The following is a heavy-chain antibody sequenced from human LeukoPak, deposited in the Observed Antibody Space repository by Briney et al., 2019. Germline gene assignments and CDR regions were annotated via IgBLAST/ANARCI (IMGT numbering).Heavy chain of an antibody. CDR1: GYTFTSYG. V-gene: IGHV1-18*01. D-gene: IGHD3-10*01. CDR2: ISAYNGNT. CDR3: ARYGSGSYGSYYYYYMDV. J-gene: IGHJ6*03. Sequence: ASVKVSCKASGYTFTSYGISWVRQAPGQGVEGMGWISAYNGNTNYAQKLQGRVTMTTDTSTSTAYMELRSLRSDDTAVYYCARYGSGSYGSYYYYYMDVWGKGTTVTVSS.